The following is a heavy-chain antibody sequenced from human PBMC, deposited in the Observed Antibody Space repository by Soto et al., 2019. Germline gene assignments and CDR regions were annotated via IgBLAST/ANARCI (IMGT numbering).Heavy chain of an antibody. CDR2: ISHSGST. CDR1: GGSISSGGYS. J-gene: IGHJ4*02. D-gene: IGHD6-6*01. Sequence: QLQLQESGSGLVKRSQTLSLTCAVSGGSISSGGYSWSWIRQPPGKGLEWIGYISHSGSTYYNPSLKSRVPLSVDRSKNQFSLKLSSVTAADTAGYYCASGSHVPHYWGQGTLVTVSS. CDR3: ASGSHVPHY. V-gene: IGHV4-30-2*01.